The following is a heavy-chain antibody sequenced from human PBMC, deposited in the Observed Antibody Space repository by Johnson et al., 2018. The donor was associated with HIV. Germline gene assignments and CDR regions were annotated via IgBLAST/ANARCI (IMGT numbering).Heavy chain of an antibody. Sequence: VQLVESGGGLVQPGRSLRLSCAASGFTFDDYAMHWVRQAPGKGLEWVSGISWNSGSIGYADSVKGRFTISRDNAKNSLYLQMNSLRAEDTALYYCAREPLVPDGFDIWGQGTMVTVSS. CDR2: ISWNSGSI. D-gene: IGHD6-13*01. CDR1: GFTFDDYA. CDR3: AREPLVPDGFDI. J-gene: IGHJ3*02. V-gene: IGHV3-9*01.